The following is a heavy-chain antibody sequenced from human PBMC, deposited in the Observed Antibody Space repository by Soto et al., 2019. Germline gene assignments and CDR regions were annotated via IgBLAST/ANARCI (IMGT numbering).Heavy chain of an antibody. J-gene: IGHJ4*02. V-gene: IGHV3-21*01. CDR1: GFTFSSYS. CDR3: ARDLHFYDSGGYYGY. Sequence: GGSLRLSCAASGFTFSSYSMNWARQAPVKGLEWVSSISSSSSYIYYADSVKGRFTISRDNAENSLYLQMNSLRAEDTAVYYCARDLHFYDSGGYYGYWGQGTLVTVSS. D-gene: IGHD3-22*01. CDR2: ISSSSSYI.